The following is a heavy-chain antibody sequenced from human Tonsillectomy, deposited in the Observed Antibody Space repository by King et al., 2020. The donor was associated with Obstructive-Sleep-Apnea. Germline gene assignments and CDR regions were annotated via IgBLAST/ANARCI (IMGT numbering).Heavy chain of an antibody. J-gene: IGHJ4*02. CDR2: IYYSGNT. Sequence: QLQESGPRLVKPSQTLSLTCTVSGGSISSGGYYWTWIRQHPGKGLEWIGYIYYSGNTYYNPSLKSRVTISVDTSKNQFSLKLTSVTAADTAVYYCARGSDGGLPFGGYFDCWGQGTLVTVSS. CDR1: GGSISSGGYY. V-gene: IGHV4-31*03. D-gene: IGHD4-23*01. CDR3: ARGSDGGLPFGGYFDC.